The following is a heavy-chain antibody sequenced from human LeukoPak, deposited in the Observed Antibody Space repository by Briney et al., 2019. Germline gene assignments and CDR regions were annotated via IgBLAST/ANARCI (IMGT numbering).Heavy chain of an antibody. D-gene: IGHD6-19*01. J-gene: IGHJ4*02. CDR3: ARDSSTGGGRSGWYVGVDY. CDR2: IYHSGST. CDR1: GGSISSGSYY. V-gene: IGHV4-30-2*01. Sequence: PSVTLSLTCTVSGGSISSGSYYWSWIRQPPGKGLEWIGYIYHSGSTYYNPSLKSRVTISVDRSKNQFSLKLSSVTAADTAVYYCARDSSTGGGRSGWYVGVDYWGQGTLVTVSS.